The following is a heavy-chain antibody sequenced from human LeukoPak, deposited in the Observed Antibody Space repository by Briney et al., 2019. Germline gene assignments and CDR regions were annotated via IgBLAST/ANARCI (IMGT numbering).Heavy chain of an antibody. V-gene: IGHV4-39*07. D-gene: IGHD4-17*01. CDR2: IYYSGST. J-gene: IGHJ4*02. CDR3: ARGYSGDYGLYYFDY. Sequence: SETLSLTCTVSGGSISSSSYYWGWIRQPPGKGLEWIGSIYYSGSTYYNPSLKSRVTISLDTSKNQFSLKLTSVTAADTAVYYCARGYSGDYGLYYFDYWGQGTLVTVSS. CDR1: GGSISSSSYY.